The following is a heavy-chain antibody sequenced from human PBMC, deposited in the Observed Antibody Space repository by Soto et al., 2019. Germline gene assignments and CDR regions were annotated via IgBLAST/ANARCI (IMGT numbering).Heavy chain of an antibody. CDR1: GCSISSSTYY. CDR2: FFIGGNT. J-gene: IGHJ4*02. V-gene: IGHV4-39*07. D-gene: IGHD3-3*01. CDR3: ARGGWRHTDY. Sequence: SETLSLTCTVSGCSISSSTYYWGWMRQPPGKGLEWIASFFIGGNTYYNPSLKSRVTISVDTSKNQFSLKLSSVTAADTAVYYCARGGWRHTDYWGQGTLVTVSS.